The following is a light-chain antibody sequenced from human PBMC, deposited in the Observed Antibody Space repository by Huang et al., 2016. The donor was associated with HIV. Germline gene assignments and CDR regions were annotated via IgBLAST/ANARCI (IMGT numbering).Light chain of an antibody. V-gene: IGKV3-15*01. CDR3: HQYNNWLLS. Sequence: EIVMTQSPATLSVSPGERVTLSCRANRSVNTNLAWYQQRPGQAPRLLIYGSSTSAPGIPARFSGSGSGTDFSLTISSLQSEDFALYYCHQYNNWLLSFGGGTRVDI. CDR2: GSS. J-gene: IGKJ4*01. CDR1: RSVNTN.